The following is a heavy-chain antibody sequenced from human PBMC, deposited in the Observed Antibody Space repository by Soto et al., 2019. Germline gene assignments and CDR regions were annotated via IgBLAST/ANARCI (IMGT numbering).Heavy chain of an antibody. J-gene: IGHJ4*02. Sequence: GGSLRLSCAASGFTFSSYCMHWVRQAPGKGLEWVAVISYDGSNKYYADSVKGRFTISRDNSKNTLYLQMNSLRAEDTAVYYCAKDRWVVATGPWDYWGQGTLVTVSS. D-gene: IGHD5-12*01. V-gene: IGHV3-30*18. CDR2: ISYDGSNK. CDR3: AKDRWVVATGPWDY. CDR1: GFTFSSYC.